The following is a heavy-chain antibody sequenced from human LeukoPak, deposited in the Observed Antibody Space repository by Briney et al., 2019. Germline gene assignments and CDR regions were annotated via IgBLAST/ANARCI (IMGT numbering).Heavy chain of an antibody. CDR3: AREIVAGTFDY. V-gene: IGHV3-11*01. CDR2: ISSNGDIK. D-gene: IGHD6-19*01. J-gene: IGHJ4*02. CDR1: GFTFSDYY. Sequence: GGSLILSCAAPGFTFSDYYMSWIRQAPGKGLEWVSDISSNGDIKSYAGSVGGRFTISRDNSKNSLYLQMNSLRAEDTAVYYCAREIVAGTFDYWGQETLLTVAS.